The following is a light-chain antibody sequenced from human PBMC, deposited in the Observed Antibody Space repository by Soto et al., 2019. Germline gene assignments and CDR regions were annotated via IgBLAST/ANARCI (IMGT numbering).Light chain of an antibody. CDR3: QQYNDYWT. CDR1: QAVTSKF. Sequence: EIVLTQSPGTLSLSPGDEATLSCKASQAVTSKFLAWYQQKPGQPPRLLILGASTRATGIADRFSGSGSGTEFTLTISSLQPDDFASYYCQQYNDYWTFGQGTKVDIK. V-gene: IGKV3-20*01. CDR2: GAS. J-gene: IGKJ1*01.